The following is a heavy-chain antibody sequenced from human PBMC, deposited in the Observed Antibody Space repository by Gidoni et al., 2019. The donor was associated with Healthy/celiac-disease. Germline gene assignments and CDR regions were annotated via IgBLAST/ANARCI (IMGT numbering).Heavy chain of an antibody. CDR1: RFTFSSYE. Sequence: EVQLVESGGGLVQPGGSLRLSCAASRFTFSSYEMTWFRQAPGKGLEGVSYISSSGSTIYYADSVKGRFTISRDNAKNSLYLQMNSLRAEDTAVYYCARQGAIAAAWFDYWGQGTLVTVSS. CDR2: ISSSGSTI. CDR3: ARQGAIAAAWFDY. V-gene: IGHV3-48*03. J-gene: IGHJ4*02. D-gene: IGHD6-13*01.